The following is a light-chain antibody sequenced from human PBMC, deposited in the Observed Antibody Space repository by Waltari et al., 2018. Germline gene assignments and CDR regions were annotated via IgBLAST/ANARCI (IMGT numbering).Light chain of an antibody. CDR2: KAS. CDR3: QQHHGYPHT. CDR1: ENILTW. Sequence: IQMTQSPSTISASVGDGVAITCRASENILTWLAWYRQKPGKAPKLLIYKASNLQDGVPSRFSGSGSGTEFTLTISSLQPDDFATYYCQQHHGYPHTFGQGTKLEIQ. V-gene: IGKV1-5*03. J-gene: IGKJ2*01.